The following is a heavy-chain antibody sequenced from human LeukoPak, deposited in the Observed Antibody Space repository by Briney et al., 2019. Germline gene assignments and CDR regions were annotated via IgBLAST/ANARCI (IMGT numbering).Heavy chain of an antibody. V-gene: IGHV3-9*03. CDR3: AKVRLPYSSSDAFDI. J-gene: IGHJ3*02. D-gene: IGHD6-13*01. Sequence: GRSLRLSCAASGFTFDDYAMHWVRQAPGKGLEWVSGISWNSGSIGYADSVKGRFTISRDNAKNSLYLQMNSLRAEDMALYYCAKVRLPYSSSDAFDIWGQGTMVTVSS. CDR2: ISWNSGSI. CDR1: GFTFDDYA.